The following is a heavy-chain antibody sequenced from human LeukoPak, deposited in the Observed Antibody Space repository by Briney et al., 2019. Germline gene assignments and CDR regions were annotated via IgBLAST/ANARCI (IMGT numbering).Heavy chain of an antibody. Sequence: SVKVSCKASGGTFSSYAISWVRQAPGQGLEWIGGIIPIFGTANYAQKFQGRVTLTADESTSTAYMELSSLRSEGTAVYYCARDQGDPLGSGWRDYYYYGMDVWGKGTTVTVSS. D-gene: IGHD6-19*01. J-gene: IGHJ6*04. CDR2: IIPIFGTA. V-gene: IGHV1-69*13. CDR3: ARDQGDPLGSGWRDYYYYGMDV. CDR1: GGTFSSYA.